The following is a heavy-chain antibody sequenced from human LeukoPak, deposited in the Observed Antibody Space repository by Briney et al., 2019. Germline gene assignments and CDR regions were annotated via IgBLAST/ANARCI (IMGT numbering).Heavy chain of an antibody. D-gene: IGHD5-18*01. CDR3: AKFRGYSYGPIGY. CDR1: GFTFSTYD. V-gene: IGHV3-23*01. Sequence: PGGSLRLSCAASGFTFSTYDMSWVRQAPGKGLEWVSAISGSGGSTFYADSVKGRLTISRDNSKNTLYLQMNSLRAEDTAVYYCAKFRGYSYGPIGYWGQGTLVTVSS. J-gene: IGHJ4*02. CDR2: ISGSGGST.